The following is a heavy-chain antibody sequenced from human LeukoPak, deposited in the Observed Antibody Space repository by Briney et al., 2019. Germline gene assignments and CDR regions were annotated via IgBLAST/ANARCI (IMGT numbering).Heavy chain of an antibody. J-gene: IGHJ4*02. Sequence: PGGSLRLSCATSAFIFNNAWMSWVRQAPGKGLEWVGRIKSKTDGGTTDYAAPVKGRFTISRDDSKNTLYLQMNSLKTEDTAVYYCTTDLDTAMVPWYFDYWGQGTLVTVSS. CDR2: IKSKTDGGTT. CDR3: TTDLDTAMVPWYFDY. D-gene: IGHD5-18*01. V-gene: IGHV3-15*01. CDR1: AFIFNNAW.